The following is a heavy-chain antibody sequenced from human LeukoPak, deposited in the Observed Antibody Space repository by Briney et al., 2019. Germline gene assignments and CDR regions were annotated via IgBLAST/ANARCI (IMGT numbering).Heavy chain of an antibody. D-gene: IGHD3-22*01. Sequence: GGSLRLSCAASGFTFSSYSMNWVRQAPGKGLEWVSSISSSSGYVYYADSVKGRFTISRDNAKNSLYLQMNSLRAEDTAVYYCARDDSSGYYFPPAAEYFQHWGQGTLVTVSS. CDR1: GFTFSSYS. V-gene: IGHV3-21*01. CDR3: ARDDSSGYYFPPAAEYFQH. CDR2: ISSSSGYV. J-gene: IGHJ1*01.